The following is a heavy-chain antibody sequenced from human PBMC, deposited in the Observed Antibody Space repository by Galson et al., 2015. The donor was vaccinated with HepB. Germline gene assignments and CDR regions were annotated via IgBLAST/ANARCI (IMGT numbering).Heavy chain of an antibody. CDR3: AKLIIPGYSSGWYEDYFDY. CDR1: GFTFSSYG. CDR2: ISYDGSNK. Sequence: SLRLSCAASGFTFSSYGMHWVRQAPGKGLEWVAVISYDGSNKYYADSVKGRFTISRDNSKNTLYLQMNSLRAEDTAVYYCAKLIIPGYSSGWYEDYFDYWGQGTLVTVSS. J-gene: IGHJ4*02. V-gene: IGHV3-30*18. D-gene: IGHD6-19*01.